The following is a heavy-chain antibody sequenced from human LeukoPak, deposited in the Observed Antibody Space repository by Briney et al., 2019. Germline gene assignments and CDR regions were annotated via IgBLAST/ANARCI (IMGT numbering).Heavy chain of an antibody. D-gene: IGHD7-27*01. J-gene: IGHJ4*02. V-gene: IGHV4-59*01. CDR2: IYSSGNT. CDR1: GGSISSYY. Sequence: SETLSLTCTVSGGSISSYYWSWIRQPPGRGLEWIGYIYSSGNTNYNPSLKSRVTISLDTSKNQFSLKLSSMTAADTAVYYCAREDANWGDFDSWDQGTLVTVSS. CDR3: AREDANWGDFDS.